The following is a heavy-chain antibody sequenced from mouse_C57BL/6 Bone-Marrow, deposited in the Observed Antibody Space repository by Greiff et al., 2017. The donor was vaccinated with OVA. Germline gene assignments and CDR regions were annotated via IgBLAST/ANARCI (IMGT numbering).Heavy chain of an antibody. J-gene: IGHJ2*01. CDR3: ALYVHRGWYFDY. V-gene: IGHV1-76*01. CDR1: GYTFTDYY. D-gene: IGHD2-3*01. Sequence: QVQLKESGAELVRPGASVKLSCKASGYTFTDYYINWVKQRPGQGLEWIARIYPGSGNTYYNEKFKGKATLTAEKSSSTAYMQLSSLTSEDSAVYFCALYVHRGWYFDYWGQGTTLTVSS. CDR2: IYPGSGNT.